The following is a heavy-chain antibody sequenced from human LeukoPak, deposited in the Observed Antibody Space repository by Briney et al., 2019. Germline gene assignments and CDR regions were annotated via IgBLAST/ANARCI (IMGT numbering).Heavy chain of an antibody. Sequence: GGSLRLSCAASGFTFSSYEMNWVRQAPGKGLEWVSLLYSGGVTYYADSVKGRFTISRDSSNNTLYLQMNSLRVDDMAVYYCVRDLAVSSGWSDYWGQGTLVIVSS. CDR3: VRDLAVSSGWSDY. CDR1: GFTFSSYE. J-gene: IGHJ4*02. CDR2: LYSGGVT. V-gene: IGHV3-53*01. D-gene: IGHD6-19*01.